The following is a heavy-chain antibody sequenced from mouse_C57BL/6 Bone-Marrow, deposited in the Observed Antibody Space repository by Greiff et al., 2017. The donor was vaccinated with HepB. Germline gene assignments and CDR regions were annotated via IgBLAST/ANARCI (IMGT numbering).Heavy chain of an antibody. D-gene: IGHD1-1*01. Sequence: EVMLVESGGGLVKPGGSLKLSCAASGFTFSSYTMSWVRQTPEKRLEWVATISGGGGNTYYPDSVKGRFTISRDNAKNTLYLEMSSLRSEDTALYYCARHENYGSPFDYWGQGTTLTVSS. CDR2: ISGGGGNT. CDR1: GFTFSSYT. J-gene: IGHJ2*01. CDR3: ARHENYGSPFDY. V-gene: IGHV5-9*01.